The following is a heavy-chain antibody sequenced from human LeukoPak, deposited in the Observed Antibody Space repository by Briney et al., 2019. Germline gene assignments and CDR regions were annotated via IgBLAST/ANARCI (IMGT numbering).Heavy chain of an antibody. D-gene: IGHD2-2*01. CDR1: GGSISSSSYY. J-gene: IGHJ5*02. V-gene: IGHV4-39*07. CDR3: ARWGTVVVSRNNWFDP. Sequence: SETLSLTCTVSGGSISSSSYYWGWIRQPPGKGLEWIGSIYYSGSTNYNPSLKSRVTISVDTSKNQFSLKLSSVTAADTAVYYCARWGTVVVSRNNWFDPWGQGALVTVSS. CDR2: IYYSGST.